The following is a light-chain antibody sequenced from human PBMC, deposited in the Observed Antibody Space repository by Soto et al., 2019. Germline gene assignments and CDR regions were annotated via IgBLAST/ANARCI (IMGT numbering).Light chain of an antibody. V-gene: IGKV3-20*01. CDR2: GES. Sequence: EIVMTQSPGTLSFSPGEGATLSCRASQILSGNYLAWYQQKPGQAPRLLIYGESRRATGIPDRFSGSGSGTDFTLAIRRLEPEDSAVYYCQQYGGSPSITFGQGTRLEI. J-gene: IGKJ5*01. CDR3: QQYGGSPSIT. CDR1: QILSGNY.